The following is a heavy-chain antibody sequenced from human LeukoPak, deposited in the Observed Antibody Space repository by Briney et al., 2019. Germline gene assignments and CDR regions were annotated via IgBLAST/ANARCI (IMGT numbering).Heavy chain of an antibody. Sequence: PGESLRLSCAASGFTFSRYGMYWVRQAPGKGLEWVTVISFDGSNKFYGDSVKGRFTISRDNSKNTLYLQMNSLRAEDTAVYYCAKDMGRDFWSGYSAPDYWGHGTLVTVSS. CDR3: AKDMGRDFWSGYSAPDY. CDR1: GFTFSRYG. V-gene: IGHV3-30*18. D-gene: IGHD3-3*01. J-gene: IGHJ4*01. CDR2: ISFDGSNK.